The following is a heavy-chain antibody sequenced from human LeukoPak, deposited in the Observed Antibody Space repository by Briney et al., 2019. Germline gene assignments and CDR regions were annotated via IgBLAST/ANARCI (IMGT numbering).Heavy chain of an antibody. V-gene: IGHV1-69*04. CDR2: IIPIFGIA. Sequence: GASVKVSCKASGGTFSSYAISWVRLAPGQGLEWMGRIIPIFGIANYAQKFQGRVTITADKSTSTAYMELSSLRSEDTAVYYCATPGLDYDFWSGSFQGDYWGQGTLVTVSS. J-gene: IGHJ4*02. D-gene: IGHD3-3*01. CDR1: GGTFSSYA. CDR3: ATPGLDYDFWSGSFQGDY.